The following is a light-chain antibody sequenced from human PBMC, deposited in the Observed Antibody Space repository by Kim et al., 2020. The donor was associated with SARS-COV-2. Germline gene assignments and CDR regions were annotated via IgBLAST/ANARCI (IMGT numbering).Light chain of an antibody. CDR1: QSISNSA. CDR3: HQYDRSPRT. J-gene: IGKJ1*01. Sequence: SPGERVTLSCRASQSISNSALAWYQQKPGQAPRLLIYGASNRATGIPDRFSGSGSGTDFTLTISRLEPEDFTVYYCHQYDRSPRTFGQGTKVDIK. V-gene: IGKV3-20*01. CDR2: GAS.